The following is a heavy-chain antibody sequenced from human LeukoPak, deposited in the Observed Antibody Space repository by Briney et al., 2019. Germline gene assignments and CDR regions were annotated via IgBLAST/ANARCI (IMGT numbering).Heavy chain of an antibody. CDR1: GYTFTSYY. Sequence: ASVKVSCKASGYTFTSYYMHWVRQAPGQGLEWMGRIIPILGIANYAQKFQGRVTITADKSTSTAYMELSSLRSEDTAVYYCARGPCSGGSCYTANWFDPWGQGTLVTVSS. CDR3: ARGPCSGGSCYTANWFDP. CDR2: IIPILGIA. V-gene: IGHV1-69*04. D-gene: IGHD2-15*01. J-gene: IGHJ5*02.